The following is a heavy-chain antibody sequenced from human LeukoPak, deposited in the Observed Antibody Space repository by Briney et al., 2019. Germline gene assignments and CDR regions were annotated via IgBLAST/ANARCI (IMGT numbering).Heavy chain of an antibody. CDR1: GYTFTGYY. V-gene: IGHV1-2*04. CDR2: INPNNGNT. D-gene: IGHD2-2*01. Sequence: ASVKVSCKASGYTFTGYYMHWVRQAPGQRLEWMGWINPNNGNTNYAQKFQGWVTMTRDTSISTAYMELSRLRSEDTAVYYCAIYYCSSTSCYWVGNWFDPWGQGTLVTVSS. J-gene: IGHJ5*02. CDR3: AIYYCSSTSCYWVGNWFDP.